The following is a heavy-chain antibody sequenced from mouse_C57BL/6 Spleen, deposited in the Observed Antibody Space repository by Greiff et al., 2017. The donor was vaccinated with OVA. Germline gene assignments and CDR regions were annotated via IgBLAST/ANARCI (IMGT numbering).Heavy chain of an antibody. Sequence: VKLQQSGAELARPGASVKMSCKASGYTFTSYTMHWVKQRPGQGLEWIGYINPSSGYTKYNQKFKDKATLTADKSSSTAYMQLSSLTSEDSAVYYCARKDYSNYEYYAMDYWGQGTSVTVSS. CDR3: ARKDYSNYEYYAMDY. V-gene: IGHV1-4*01. CDR2: INPSSGYT. J-gene: IGHJ4*01. CDR1: GYTFTSYT. D-gene: IGHD2-5*01.